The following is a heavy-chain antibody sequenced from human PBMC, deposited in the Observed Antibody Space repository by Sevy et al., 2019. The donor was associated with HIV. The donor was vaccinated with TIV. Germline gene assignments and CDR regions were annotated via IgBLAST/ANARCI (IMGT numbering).Heavy chain of an antibody. CDR2: IYYSGST. V-gene: IGHV4-61*01. CDR1: GGSVSSGSYY. D-gene: IGHD2-21*02. CDR3: AREQRVTATRSLDY. J-gene: IGHJ4*02. Sequence: SETLSLTCTVSGGSVSSGSYYWSWIWQPPGKGLEWIGYIYYSGSTNYNPSLKSRVTISVDTSKNQFSLKLSSVTAADTAVYYCAREQRVTATRSLDYWGQGTLVTVSS.